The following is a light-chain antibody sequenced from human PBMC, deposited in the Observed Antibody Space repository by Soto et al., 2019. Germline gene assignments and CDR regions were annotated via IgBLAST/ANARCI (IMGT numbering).Light chain of an antibody. CDR1: QSVSGY. Sequence: EIVLTQYPGTLSLSPGARATLSCRASQSVSGYLGWYQQKPGQAPRLLIYDASNRAYGVPARFRGSGSGTNFTLTIASLEPDDFAVYYCQQRSNWPYLTFGGGTKVDIK. CDR2: DAS. J-gene: IGKJ4*01. V-gene: IGKV3-11*01. CDR3: QQRSNWPYLT.